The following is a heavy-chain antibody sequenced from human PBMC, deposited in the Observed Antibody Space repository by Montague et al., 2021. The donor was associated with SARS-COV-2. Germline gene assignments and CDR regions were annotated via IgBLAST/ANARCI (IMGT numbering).Heavy chain of an antibody. V-gene: IGHV4-31*03. CDR1: GGSISSSGYY. CDR3: ARVQGITMIVVVIGAFDI. D-gene: IGHD3-22*01. CDR2: IYYSGST. Sequence: TLSLTCTVSGGSISSSGYYWSWIRQHPGKCLEWIGYIYYSGSTSYNPSLKSRVTISVDTSKNQFSLKLSSVTAADTAVYYCARVQGITMIVVVIGAFDIWGQGTMVTVSS. J-gene: IGHJ3*02.